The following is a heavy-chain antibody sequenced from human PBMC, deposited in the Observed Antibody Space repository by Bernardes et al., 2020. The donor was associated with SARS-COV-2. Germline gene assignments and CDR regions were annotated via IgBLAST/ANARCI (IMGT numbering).Heavy chain of an antibody. CDR1: GGSFSGYY. CDR3: ARDYGDNYYYYGMDV. V-gene: IGHV4-34*01. D-gene: IGHD4-17*01. CDR2: INHSGST. Sequence: ETLSLTCAVYGGSFSGYYWSWIRQPPGKGLEWIGEINHSGSTNYNPSLKSRVTISVDTSKNQFSLKLSSVTAADTAVYYCARDYGDNYYYYGMDVWGQGTTVTVSS. J-gene: IGHJ6*02.